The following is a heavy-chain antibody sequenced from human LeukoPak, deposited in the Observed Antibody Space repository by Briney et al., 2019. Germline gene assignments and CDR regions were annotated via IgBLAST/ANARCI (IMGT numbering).Heavy chain of an antibody. Sequence: GGSLRLSCAASGFTFSSYAMSWVRQAPGKGLEWVSAISGSGGSTYYADSVKGRFTISRDNSKNTLYLQMNSLRGEDTGVNYCAKGSAYYYDSSGPPPPYYYYYYGMDVWGQGTTVTVSS. V-gene: IGHV3-23*01. CDR1: GFTFSSYA. CDR3: AKGSAYYYDSSGPPPPYYYYYYGMDV. CDR2: ISGSGGST. J-gene: IGHJ6*02. D-gene: IGHD3-22*01.